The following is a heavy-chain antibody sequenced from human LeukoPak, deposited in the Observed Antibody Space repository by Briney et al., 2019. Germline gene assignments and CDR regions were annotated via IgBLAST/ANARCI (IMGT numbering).Heavy chain of an antibody. J-gene: IGHJ4*02. CDR1: GGTFSSYT. D-gene: IGHD4-23*01. V-gene: IGHV1-69*04. Sequence: GASVKVSCKASGGTFSSYTISWVRQAPGQGLEWMGRIIPILGIANYAQKFQGRVTITADKSTSTAYMELSSLRSEDTAVYYYARDLYGGNSPDYWGQGTLVTVSS. CDR3: ARDLYGGNSPDY. CDR2: IIPILGIA.